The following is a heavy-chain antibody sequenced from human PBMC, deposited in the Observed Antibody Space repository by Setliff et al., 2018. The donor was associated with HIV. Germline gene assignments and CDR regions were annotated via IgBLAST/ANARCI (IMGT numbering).Heavy chain of an antibody. CDR2: IHSSGST. J-gene: IGHJ4*02. Sequence: PSETLSLTCTVSGGSVNDFYCNWIRPPPGKGPEWIGYIHSSGSTIYNPSLKSRITISLDTSKEQFSLELSSATAVDTAVYCCATLDHSGGNFLAYWGQGSLVTVSS. CDR1: GGSVNDFY. V-gene: IGHV4-4*09. CDR3: ATLDHSGGNFLAY. D-gene: IGHD2-21*02.